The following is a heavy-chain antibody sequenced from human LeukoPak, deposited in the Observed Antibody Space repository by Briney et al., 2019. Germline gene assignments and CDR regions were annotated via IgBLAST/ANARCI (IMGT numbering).Heavy chain of an antibody. CDR2: ISATGERT. Sequence: GGSLRLSCAASRFTFNSYAMSWVRQAPGQGLEGGSIISATGERTYYSDSVKGRFTVSRDTSKNTLYLEMSSLRVEDTAMYYCAKSRILLWFGDSDYWGQGTLVTVSS. V-gene: IGHV3-23*01. CDR1: RFTFNSYA. D-gene: IGHD3-10*01. CDR3: AKSRILLWFGDSDY. J-gene: IGHJ4*02.